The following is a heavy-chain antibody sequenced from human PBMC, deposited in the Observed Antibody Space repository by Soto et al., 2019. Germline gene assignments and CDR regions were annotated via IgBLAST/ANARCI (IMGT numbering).Heavy chain of an antibody. CDR1: GLTFSNAW. V-gene: IGHV3-15*01. D-gene: IGHD3-22*01. CDR2: IKSKTDGGTT. J-gene: IGHJ6*02. Sequence: PGGSLRLSCAASGLTFSNAWMSWVRQAPGKGLEWVGRIKSKTDGGTTDYAAPVKGRFTISRDDSKNTLYLQMNSLKTEDTAVYYCTTVPDSSGYRRGNYHYYGMDLWGQGTTVTVSS. CDR3: TTVPDSSGYRRGNYHYYGMDL.